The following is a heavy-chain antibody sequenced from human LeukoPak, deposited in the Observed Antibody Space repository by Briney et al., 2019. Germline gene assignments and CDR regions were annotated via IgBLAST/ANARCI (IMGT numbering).Heavy chain of an antibody. J-gene: IGHJ4*02. CDR2: ISAYNGNT. CDR1: GYTFTSYG. V-gene: IGHV1-18*01. CDR3: ARVKLVDDIRAFDY. Sequence: ASVKVSCKASGYTFTSYGISWVRQAPGQGLEWMGWISAYNGNTNYAQKLQGRVTMTTDTSTSTAYMELSSLRSEDTAVYYCARVKLVDDIRAFDYWGQGTLVTVSS. D-gene: IGHD3-9*01.